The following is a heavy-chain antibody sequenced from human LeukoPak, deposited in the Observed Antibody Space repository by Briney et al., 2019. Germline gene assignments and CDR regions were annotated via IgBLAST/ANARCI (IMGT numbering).Heavy chain of an antibody. Sequence: SETLSLTCAVYGGSFSGYYWSWIRQPPGKGLEWIGEINHSGSTNYNPSLKSRVTISVDTSKNQFPLKLSSVTAADTAVYYCARGLPYYYGSGSYYSYWGQGTLVTVSS. D-gene: IGHD3-10*01. CDR3: ARGLPYYYGSGSYYSY. CDR1: GGSFSGYY. CDR2: INHSGST. J-gene: IGHJ4*02. V-gene: IGHV4-34*01.